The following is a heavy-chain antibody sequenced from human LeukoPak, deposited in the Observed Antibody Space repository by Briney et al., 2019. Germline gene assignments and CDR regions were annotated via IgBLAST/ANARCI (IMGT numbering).Heavy chain of an antibody. J-gene: IGHJ4*02. CDR3: ARGLCGGDCYDY. Sequence: GGSLRLSCAASGFTFSSYAMSWVRQAPGKGLEWVSSISSNSDYIYYADSVKGRFTISRDNAKNSLYLQMNSLRAEDTAVYYCARGLCGGDCYDYWGQGTLVTVSS. D-gene: IGHD2-21*01. CDR1: GFTFSSYA. CDR2: ISSNSDYI. V-gene: IGHV3-21*01.